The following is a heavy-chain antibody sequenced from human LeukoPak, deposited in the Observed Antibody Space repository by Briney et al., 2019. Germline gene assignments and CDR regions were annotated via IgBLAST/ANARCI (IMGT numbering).Heavy chain of an antibody. D-gene: IGHD1-26*01. Sequence: GSLRLSCAASGFTFSSYAMSWVRQAPGKGLEWIGEINHSGSTNYNPSLKSRVTISVDTSKNQFSLKLSSVTAADTAVYYCARGIGSTGTYYFDYWGQGTLVTVSA. J-gene: IGHJ4*02. CDR3: ARGIGSTGTYYFDY. V-gene: IGHV4-34*01. CDR1: GFTFSSYA. CDR2: INHSGST.